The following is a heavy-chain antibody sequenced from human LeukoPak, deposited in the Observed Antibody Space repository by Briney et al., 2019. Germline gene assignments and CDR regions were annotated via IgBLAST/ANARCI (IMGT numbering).Heavy chain of an antibody. CDR2: ISAYNGNT. D-gene: IGHD3-22*01. CDR1: GYTFTSYG. V-gene: IGHV1-18*01. Sequence: ASAKVSCKASGYTFTSYGISWVRQAPGQGLEWMGCISAYNGNTNYAQKLQGRVTMTTDTSTSTAYMELRSLRSDDTAVYYCARDKRYYYDSSGYRPFDYWGQGTLVTVSS. J-gene: IGHJ4*02. CDR3: ARDKRYYYDSSGYRPFDY.